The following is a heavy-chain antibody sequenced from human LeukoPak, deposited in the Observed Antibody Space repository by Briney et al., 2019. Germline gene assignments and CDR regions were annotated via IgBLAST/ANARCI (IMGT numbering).Heavy chain of an antibody. CDR2: MNPNSGNT. CDR1: GYTFTSYD. Sequence: ASVTVSCKASGYTFTSYDTNWVRQATGQGLEWMGWMNPNSGNTGYAQKFQGRVTMTRNTSISTAYMELSSLRSEDTAVYYCAGEVVVPAARGYGMDVWGQGTTVTVSS. J-gene: IGHJ6*02. CDR3: AGEVVVPAARGYGMDV. D-gene: IGHD2-2*01. V-gene: IGHV1-8*01.